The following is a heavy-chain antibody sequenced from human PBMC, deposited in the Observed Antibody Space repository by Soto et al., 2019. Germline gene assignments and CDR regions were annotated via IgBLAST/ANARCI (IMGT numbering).Heavy chain of an antibody. Sequence: EVQLVESGGGLVKPGGSLRLSCAASGFTFSNAWMSWVRQAPGKGLEWVGRIKSKTDGGTTDYAAPVKGRFTISRDDSKYTLYLQMNSLKTEDTAVYYCTTNYYDSSGYPPVDYWGQGTLVTVSS. J-gene: IGHJ4*02. CDR2: IKSKTDGGTT. V-gene: IGHV3-15*01. CDR3: TTNYYDSSGYPPVDY. CDR1: GFTFSNAW. D-gene: IGHD3-22*01.